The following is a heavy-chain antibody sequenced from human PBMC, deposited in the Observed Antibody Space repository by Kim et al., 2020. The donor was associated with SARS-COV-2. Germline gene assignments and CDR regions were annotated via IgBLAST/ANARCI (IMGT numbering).Heavy chain of an antibody. D-gene: IGHD2-2*01. CDR2: ISTSSSTI. Sequence: GGSLRLSCAASGFTFSGYSMNWVRQAPGKGLEWIAYISTSSSTIHYADSVNGRFTIFRENAKNSLFLQMNSLTDEDTAVYYCARVVDQLLHEDYWGQGTLVTVS. J-gene: IGHJ4*02. CDR3: ARVVDQLLHEDY. CDR1: GFTFSGYS. V-gene: IGHV3-48*02.